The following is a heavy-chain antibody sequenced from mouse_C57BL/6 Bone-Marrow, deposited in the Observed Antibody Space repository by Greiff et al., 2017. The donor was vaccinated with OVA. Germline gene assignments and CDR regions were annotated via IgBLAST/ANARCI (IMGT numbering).Heavy chain of an antibody. CDR2: ISDGGSYT. V-gene: IGHV5-4*01. CDR3: ARDGGAYYYGSSDWCFEV. CDR1: GFTFSSYA. J-gene: IGHJ1*03. Sequence: EVQRVESGGGLVKPGGSLKLSCAASGFTFSSYAMSWVRQTPGKRLEWVATISDGGSYTYYPDNVKGRFTISVDTAKNTLYLQISHLKSEDTAMTYWARDGGAYYYGSSDWCFEVWGTGTTVTVSS. D-gene: IGHD1-1*01.